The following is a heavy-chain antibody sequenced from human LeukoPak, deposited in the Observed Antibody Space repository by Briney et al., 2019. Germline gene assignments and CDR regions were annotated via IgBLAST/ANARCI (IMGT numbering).Heavy chain of an antibody. J-gene: IGHJ4*02. D-gene: IGHD3-22*01. Sequence: GGSLRLSCAASGFTFSSYAMSWVRQAPGKGLEWVSAISGSGGSTYYADSVKGRFTISRDNPKNTRYLQMNSLRAEDTAVYYCAKVGRITMIVVVMDHFDYWGQGTLVTVSA. CDR2: ISGSGGST. CDR3: AKVGRITMIVVVMDHFDY. V-gene: IGHV3-23*01. CDR1: GFTFSSYA.